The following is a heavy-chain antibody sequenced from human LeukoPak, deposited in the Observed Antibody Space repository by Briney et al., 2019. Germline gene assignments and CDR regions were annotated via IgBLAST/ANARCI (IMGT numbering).Heavy chain of an antibody. CDR3: ARDYDFWSGYPYYFDY. Sequence: GGSLRLSCAASGLTFSNYAMHWVRQAPGKGLEWVAVTSYDGSNKYYADSVKGRFTISRDNSKNTLYLQMNSLRAEDTAVYYCARDYDFWSGYPYYFDYWGQGTLVTVSS. CDR2: TSYDGSNK. D-gene: IGHD3-3*01. J-gene: IGHJ4*02. V-gene: IGHV3-30-3*01. CDR1: GLTFSNYA.